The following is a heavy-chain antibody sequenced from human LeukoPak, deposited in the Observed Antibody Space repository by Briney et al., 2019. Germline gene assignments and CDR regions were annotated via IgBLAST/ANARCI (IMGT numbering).Heavy chain of an antibody. CDR1: GYSFTSYW. CDR3: ARHPVRYYYGSGSHIYYFDY. D-gene: IGHD3-10*01. Sequence: GESLKISCKGSGYSFTSYWIGWVRQMPGKGLEWMGIIYPGDSDTRYSPSFQGQVTISADKSISTAYLQWSSLKASDTAMYYCARHPVRYYYGSGSHIYYFDYWGQGTLVTVSS. CDR2: IYPGDSDT. J-gene: IGHJ4*02. V-gene: IGHV5-51*01.